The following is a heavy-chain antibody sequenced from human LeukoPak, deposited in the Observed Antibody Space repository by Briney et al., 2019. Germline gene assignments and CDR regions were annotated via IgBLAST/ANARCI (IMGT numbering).Heavy chain of an antibody. CDR2: IYYSGGT. CDR1: GGSISSSSYY. J-gene: IGHJ4*02. D-gene: IGHD3-10*01. V-gene: IGHV4-39*01. CDR3: AGFGESITEPDH. Sequence: SETLSLTCTVSGGSISSSSYYWGWIRQPPGKGLEWIGSIYYSGGTYYNPSLKSRVTISVDTSKNQFSLKLSSVTAVDTAVYSRAGFGESITEPDHWGQGTLVTVSP.